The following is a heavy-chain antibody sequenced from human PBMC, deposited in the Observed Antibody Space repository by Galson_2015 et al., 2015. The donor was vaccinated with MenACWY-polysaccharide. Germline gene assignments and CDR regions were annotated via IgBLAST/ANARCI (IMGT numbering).Heavy chain of an antibody. D-gene: IGHD2-8*01. Sequence: SVKVSCKASGYTFTSCRMNWVRQAPGQGLEWMGWINTNNGNPTYAQGFTGRFVFSLDTSVSTAYLQISSLKAEDTAVYYCARDQLYCTNGVCFEGSGWFDPWGQGTLVTVSS. V-gene: IGHV7-4-1*02. J-gene: IGHJ5*02. CDR2: INTNNGNP. CDR1: GYTFTSCR. CDR3: ARDQLYCTNGVCFEGSGWFDP.